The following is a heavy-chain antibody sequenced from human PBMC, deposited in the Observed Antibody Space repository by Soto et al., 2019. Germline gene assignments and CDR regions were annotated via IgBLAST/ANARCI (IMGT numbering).Heavy chain of an antibody. CDR3: ARDGQAYFQNWFDP. D-gene: IGHD2-21*01. V-gene: IGHV1-18*01. J-gene: IGHJ5*02. CDR1: GYTFTRSG. Sequence: ASVKVSCKASGYTFTRSGISWVRLAPGQGLEWMGWISTYNGDTNYAQTFQGRVTMTTDTSTSTVYMELRSLRSDDTAVYYCARDGQAYFQNWFDPWGQGTLVTVSS. CDR2: ISTYNGDT.